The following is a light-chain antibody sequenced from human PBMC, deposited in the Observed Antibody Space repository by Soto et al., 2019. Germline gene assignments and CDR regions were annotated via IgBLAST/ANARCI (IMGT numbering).Light chain of an antibody. Sequence: DIQMTQSPSSLSASVGDSVTITCRASQSISTYLNWYQQMPGKAPNLLIYAASSLQSGVPSRSSGSGSGTDFTLTISSLQPEDFATYYCPQSYSTPRAFSAGTKVDIK. CDR2: AAS. CDR3: PQSYSTPRA. V-gene: IGKV1-39*01. CDR1: QSISTY. J-gene: IGKJ4*01.